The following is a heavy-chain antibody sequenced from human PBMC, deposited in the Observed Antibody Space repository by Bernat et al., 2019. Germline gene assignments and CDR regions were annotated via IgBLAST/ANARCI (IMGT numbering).Heavy chain of an antibody. J-gene: IGHJ4*02. Sequence: QVQLVQSGAEVKKPGASVKVSCKASGYTFTSYYMHWVRQAPGQGLEWMGWISAYNGNTNYAQKLQGRVTMTTDTSTSTAYMELRSLRSDDTAVYYCARHDLFTTVAQHVYIDWGQGTLVTVSS. D-gene: IGHD6-19*01. CDR3: ARHDLFTTVAQHVYID. CDR1: GYTFTSYY. V-gene: IGHV1-18*04. CDR2: ISAYNGNT.